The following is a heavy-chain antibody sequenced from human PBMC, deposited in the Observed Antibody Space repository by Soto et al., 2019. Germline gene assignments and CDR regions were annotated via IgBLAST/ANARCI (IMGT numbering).Heavy chain of an antibody. CDR3: ERQLAPGFGY. J-gene: IGHJ4*02. Sequence: SLPLPLPCTVAGGYVKVLSYHWVWISKPPGNGLEWIGSINYSGSTHSNPSLKSRVTISVDTSKNQFSLRLTSVTAADTSVYNRERQLAPGFGYWAQAILLTGYS. D-gene: IGHD3-10*01. V-gene: IGHV4-39*01. CDR2: INYSGST. CDR1: GGYVKVLSYH.